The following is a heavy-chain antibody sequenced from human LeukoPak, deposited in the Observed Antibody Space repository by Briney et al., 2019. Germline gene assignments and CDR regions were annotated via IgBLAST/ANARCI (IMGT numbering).Heavy chain of an antibody. D-gene: IGHD1-26*01. V-gene: IGHV3-15*01. J-gene: IGHJ4*02. CDR2: IKGKTDGGTT. Sequence: GGSLRLSCAASGFTFSNAWMSWVRQAPGKGLEWVGRIKGKTDGGTTDYAAPVKGRFTISRDDSKNTLYLQMNSLKTEDTAVYYCTTDPVIVGATGGEFDYWGQGTLVTVSS. CDR3: TTDPVIVGATGGEFDY. CDR1: GFTFSNAW.